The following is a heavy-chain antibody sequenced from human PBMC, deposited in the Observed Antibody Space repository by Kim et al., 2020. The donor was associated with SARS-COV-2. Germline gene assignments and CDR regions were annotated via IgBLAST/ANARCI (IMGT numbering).Heavy chain of an antibody. CDR1: GFTFSSYG. J-gene: IGHJ4*02. Sequence: GGSLRLSCAASGFTFSSYGMHWVRQAPGKGLEWVAVIWYDGSNKYYADSVKGRFTISRDNSKNTLYLQMNSLRAEDTAVYYCAKVGEYCSGGSCYSYSDYWGQRTPVTVS. CDR2: IWYDGSNK. CDR3: AKVGEYCSGGSCYSYSDY. V-gene: IGHV3-33*06. D-gene: IGHD2-15*01.